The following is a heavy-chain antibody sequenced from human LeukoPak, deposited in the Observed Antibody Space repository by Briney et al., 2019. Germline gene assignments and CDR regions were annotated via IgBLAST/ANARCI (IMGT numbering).Heavy chain of an antibody. J-gene: IGHJ4*02. CDR2: IIPIFGTA. CDR1: GGTFSSYA. V-gene: IGHV1-69*06. D-gene: IGHD3-10*01. CDR3: AREVNMVRGVIIPSFDY. Sequence: SVKVSCKASGGTFSSYAISWVRQAPGQGLEWMGGIIPIFGTANYAQKFQGRVTITADKSTSTAYMELSSLRSEDTAVYYCAREVNMVRGVIIPSFDYWGQGTLVTVSS.